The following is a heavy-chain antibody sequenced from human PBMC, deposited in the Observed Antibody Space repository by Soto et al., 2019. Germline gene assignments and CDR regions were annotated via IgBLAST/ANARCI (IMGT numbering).Heavy chain of an antibody. CDR2: IDWDDDK. CDR3: ARNYYDILTGPPAYLDY. V-gene: IGHV2-70*11. D-gene: IGHD3-9*01. CDR1: GFSLSTSGMC. J-gene: IGHJ4*02. Sequence: SGPTLVNPTQTLTLTCTFSGFSLSTSGMCVSWIRQPPGKALEWLARIDWDDDKYYSTSLKTRLTISKDTSKNQVVLTMTNMDPVDTATYYCARNYYDILTGPPAYLDYWGQGTLVTVSS.